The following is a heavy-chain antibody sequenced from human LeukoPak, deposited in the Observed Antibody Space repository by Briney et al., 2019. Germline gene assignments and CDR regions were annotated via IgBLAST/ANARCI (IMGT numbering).Heavy chain of an antibody. D-gene: IGHD3-16*01. CDR2: ISSSSSTI. CDR1: GFTFSSYS. CDR3: ARVGGGRYFDY. Sequence: GGSLRLSCAASGFTFSSYSMNWVRQAPGKGLEWVSYISSSSSTIYYADSVKGRFTISRDNAKNSLYLQMNSLRAEDTAVYYCARVGGGRYFDYWGQGTLVTVSS. J-gene: IGHJ4*02. V-gene: IGHV3-48*01.